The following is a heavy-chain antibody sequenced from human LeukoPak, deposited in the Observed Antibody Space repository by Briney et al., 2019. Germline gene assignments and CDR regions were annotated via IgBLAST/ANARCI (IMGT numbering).Heavy chain of an antibody. CDR1: GYTFTNSY. CDR2: ISPTGDSI. V-gene: IGHV1-46*01. J-gene: IGHJ4*02. Sequence: ASVKVSCKASGYTFTNSYIHWVRQAPGQGLEWMGKISPTGDSISYARRFQGRITLTTDTSTITLYMELSNLRSEDTSVYYCARGSVTTDASFDYWGQGTLVTVSS. CDR3: ARGSVTTDASFDY. D-gene: IGHD4-17*01.